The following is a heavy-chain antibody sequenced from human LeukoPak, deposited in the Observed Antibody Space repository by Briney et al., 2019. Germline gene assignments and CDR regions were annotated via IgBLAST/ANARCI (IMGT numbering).Heavy chain of an antibody. CDR2: IYYSGST. D-gene: IGHD4-17*01. CDR3: ARVVYGDYVGLDY. V-gene: IGHV4-59*01. CDR1: GGSISSYY. Sequence: SETLSLTCTVSGGSISSYYWSWIRPPPGKGREGIGYIYYSGSTNYNPSLKSRVTISVDTSKNQFSLKLSSVTAADTAVYYCARVVYGDYVGLDYWGEGTLVTVSS. J-gene: IGHJ4*02.